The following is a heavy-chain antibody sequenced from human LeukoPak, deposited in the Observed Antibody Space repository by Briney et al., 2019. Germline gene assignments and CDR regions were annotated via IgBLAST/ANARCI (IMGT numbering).Heavy chain of an antibody. J-gene: IGHJ4*02. CDR3: ARGTYYYDSGDY. D-gene: IGHD3-22*01. Sequence: NTGGSLRLSCAASGFTFSSYSMNWVRQAPGKGLEWVSSISSSSSYIYYADSVKGRFTISRDNAKNSLYLQMNSLRAEDTAVYYCARGTYYYDSGDYWGQGTLVTVSS. CDR2: ISSSSSYI. CDR1: GFTFSSYS. V-gene: IGHV3-21*01.